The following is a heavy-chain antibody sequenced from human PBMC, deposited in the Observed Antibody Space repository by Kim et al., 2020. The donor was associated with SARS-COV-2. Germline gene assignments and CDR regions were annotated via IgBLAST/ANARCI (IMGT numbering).Heavy chain of an antibody. V-gene: IGHV1-2*02. D-gene: IGHD1-1*01. CDR3: ARDLGDWNPGTDY. Sequence: AKKVKGRVTMTRDTSISTAYMELGRLRSDDTAVYYCARDLGDWNPGTDYWGQGTLVTVSS. J-gene: IGHJ4*02.